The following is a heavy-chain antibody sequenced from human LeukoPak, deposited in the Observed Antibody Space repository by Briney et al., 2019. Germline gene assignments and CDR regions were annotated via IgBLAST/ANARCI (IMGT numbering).Heavy chain of an antibody. Sequence: GGSLRLSCAVSGFTFSDYSMNWVRQPPGKGLEWISYISTGGDTIYYADSVKGRFTISSDNAKKSLYLQMNSLRAEDTAVYYWSRGPPLFGPLGQGTLVPVSS. J-gene: IGHJ5*01. D-gene: IGHD3-10*01. CDR1: GFTFSDYS. V-gene: IGHV3-48*01. CDR2: ISTGGDTI. CDR3: SRGPPLFGP.